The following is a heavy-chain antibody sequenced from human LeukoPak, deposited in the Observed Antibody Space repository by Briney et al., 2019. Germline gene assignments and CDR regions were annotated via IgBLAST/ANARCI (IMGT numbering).Heavy chain of an antibody. V-gene: IGHV4-59*01. Sequence: SETLSLTCTVSGGSITSYYWGWIRQPPGEGLEWIAYISFGGATYYSPSLRSRVTISMDTSKNEVSLKLTSVTAADAAVYFCARGRGRPDYFVSGTYYKYFDYWGQGTLVAVSS. J-gene: IGHJ4*02. CDR3: ARGRGRPDYFVSGTYYKYFDY. CDR2: ISFGGAT. CDR1: GGSITSYY. D-gene: IGHD3-10*01.